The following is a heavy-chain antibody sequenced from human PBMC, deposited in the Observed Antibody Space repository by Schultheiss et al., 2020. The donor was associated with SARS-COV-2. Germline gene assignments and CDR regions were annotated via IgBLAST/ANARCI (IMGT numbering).Heavy chain of an antibody. J-gene: IGHJ4*02. CDR2: IYTGGAA. CDR3: ARALGGLRAGFDY. CDR1: GFSVSDNY. V-gene: IGHV3-53*01. Sequence: GESLKISCAASGFSVSDNYMSWVRQAPGKGLEWVSTIYTGGAAYYADSVKGRFTLSRDNARNTLSLQMNSLSAGDTAIYYCARALGGLRAGFDYWGQGTLVTVSS. D-gene: IGHD3-16*01.